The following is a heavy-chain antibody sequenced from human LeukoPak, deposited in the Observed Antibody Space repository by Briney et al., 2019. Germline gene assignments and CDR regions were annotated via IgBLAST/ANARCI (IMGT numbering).Heavy chain of an antibody. CDR1: GFNFNIFG. CDR3: VKESAADATFNFDY. D-gene: IGHD6-13*01. J-gene: IGHJ4*02. CDR2: LWADGNTA. Sequence: AGSLTLSCAASGFNFNIFGMHWVRQVPGNGLEWLGDLWADGNTAHYADSVKGRFTISRDSSENTLYLQMNRLRSEDTAVYYCVKESAADATFNFDYWGQGTLVTVSS. V-gene: IGHV3-33*06.